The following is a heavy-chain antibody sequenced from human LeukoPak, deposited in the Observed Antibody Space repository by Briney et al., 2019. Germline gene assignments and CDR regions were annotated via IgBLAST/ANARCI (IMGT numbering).Heavy chain of an antibody. CDR2: IRYDGSNK. Sequence: GGSLRLSCAASGFTFSSYGMHWVRQAPGKGLEWVAFIRYDGSNKYYADSVKGRFTISRDNSKNTLYLQMPSLRVEDTAVYYCAGNHSSSSPFDYWGQGTLVTVSS. J-gene: IGHJ4*02. V-gene: IGHV3-30*02. D-gene: IGHD6-6*01. CDR3: AGNHSSSSPFDY. CDR1: GFTFSSYG.